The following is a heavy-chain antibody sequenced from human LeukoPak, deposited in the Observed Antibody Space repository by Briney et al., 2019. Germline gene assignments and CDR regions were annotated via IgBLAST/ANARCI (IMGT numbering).Heavy chain of an antibody. Sequence: SGGSLRLSCAASGFTVSSNYMSWVGQAPGKGLEWVSVIYSGGSTYYADSVKGRFTISGHNSKNTLYLQMNSLRAEDTAVYYCARDLNGYNYYGTYYYGMDVWGQGTTVTVSS. V-gene: IGHV3-53*04. CDR2: IYSGGST. CDR1: GFTVSSNY. D-gene: IGHD5-24*01. J-gene: IGHJ6*02. CDR3: ARDLNGYNYYGTYYYGMDV.